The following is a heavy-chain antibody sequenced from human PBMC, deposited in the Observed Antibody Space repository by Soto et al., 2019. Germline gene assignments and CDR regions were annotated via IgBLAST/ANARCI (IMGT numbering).Heavy chain of an antibody. CDR1: GFTFSSYG. D-gene: IGHD3-3*01. V-gene: IGHV3-30*18. Sequence: QVQLVESGGGVVQPGRSLRLSCAASGFTFSSYGMHWVRQAPGKGLEWVAVISYDGSNKYYADSVKGRFTISRDNSKNPLYLQMNSPRAEDTAVYYCAKDGYYDFWSGYYQYYYYYGMDVWGQGTTVTVSS. CDR2: ISYDGSNK. CDR3: AKDGYYDFWSGYYQYYYYYGMDV. J-gene: IGHJ6*02.